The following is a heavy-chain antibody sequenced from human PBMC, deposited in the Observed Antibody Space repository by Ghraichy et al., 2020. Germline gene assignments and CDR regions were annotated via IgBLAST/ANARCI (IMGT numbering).Heavy chain of an antibody. CDR3: GIGSGWTTDL. D-gene: IGHD6-19*01. J-gene: IGHJ5*02. V-gene: IGHV4-59*01. CDR2: IYNSGST. CDR1: GDSISNYY. Sequence: SETLSLTCTVSGDSISNYYLSWIRQPPGKGLEWIGNIYNSGSTNYNPSLKSRLTISADTSTNQFSLRLTSATAADTAVYYCGIGSGWTTDLWGQGTLVTVSS.